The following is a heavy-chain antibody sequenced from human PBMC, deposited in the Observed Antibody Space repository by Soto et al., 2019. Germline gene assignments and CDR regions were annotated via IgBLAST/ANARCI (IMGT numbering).Heavy chain of an antibody. J-gene: IGHJ4*02. CDR1: GYTFISYG. CDR3: ARDLGSGYDPGDY. CDR2: ISAYNGNT. V-gene: IGHV1-18*01. Sequence: ASVKVSCKVSGYTFISYGISWVRQAPGQGLEWMGWISAYNGNTNYAQKLQGRVTMTTDTSTSTVYMELKSLKSDDTAVYYCARDLGSGYDPGDYWGQGTLVTVSS. D-gene: IGHD5-12*01.